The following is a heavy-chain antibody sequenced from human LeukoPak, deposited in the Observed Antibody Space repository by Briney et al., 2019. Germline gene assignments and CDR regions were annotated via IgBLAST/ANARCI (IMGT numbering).Heavy chain of an antibody. J-gene: IGHJ4*02. CDR3: ARDDNSYGSGSPLDY. CDR1: GFTFSSYA. D-gene: IGHD3-10*01. V-gene: IGHV3-30*04. Sequence: GRSLRLSCAASGFTFSSYAMHWVRQAPGKGLEWVAVISYDGSNKYYADSVKGRFTISRDNSKNTLYLQMNSLRAEDTSVYYCARDDNSYGSGSPLDYWGQGTLVTVSS. CDR2: ISYDGSNK.